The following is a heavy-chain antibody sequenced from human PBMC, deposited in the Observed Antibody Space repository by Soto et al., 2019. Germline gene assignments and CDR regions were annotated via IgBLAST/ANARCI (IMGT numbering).Heavy chain of an antibody. CDR2: ISSSSSYI. Sequence: GGSLRLSCAASGFTFSSYSMNWVRKAPGKGLKWVSSISSSSSYIYYADSVKGRFTISRDNAKNSLYLQMTSMRAEDTFVYYCARDGYSRRWHCFAPWGQGTLVTVSS. CDR3: ARDGYSRRWHCFAP. CDR1: GFTFSSYS. D-gene: IGHD6-13*01. V-gene: IGHV3-21*01. J-gene: IGHJ5*02.